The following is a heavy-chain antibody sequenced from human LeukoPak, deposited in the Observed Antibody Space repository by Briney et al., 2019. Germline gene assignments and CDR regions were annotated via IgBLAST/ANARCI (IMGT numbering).Heavy chain of an antibody. CDR3: ARQYRSSFYWFDP. D-gene: IGHD6-6*01. CDR1: GYSISSGYY. Sequence: PSETLSLTCTVSGYSISSGYYWGWIRPPPGKGLEWIGSIYHSGSTYYNPSLKSRVTISVDTSKNQFSLKLSSVTAADTAVYYCARQYRSSFYWFDPWGQGTLVTVSS. V-gene: IGHV4-38-2*02. CDR2: IYHSGST. J-gene: IGHJ5*02.